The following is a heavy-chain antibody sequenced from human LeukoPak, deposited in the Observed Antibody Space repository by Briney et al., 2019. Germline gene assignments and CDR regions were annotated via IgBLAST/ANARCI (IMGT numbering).Heavy chain of an antibody. CDR1: EFTVSNNY. CDR3: AREIYGYYFDY. Sequence: PGGSLRLSCVGSEFTVSNNYMSWVRQAPGKGLEWVAVIYSGGRIYYADSVKGRLTISRDSSKNTLYLQMNSLRVEDTAVYYCAREIYGYYFDYWGQGTLVTVSS. CDR2: IYSGGRI. D-gene: IGHD2-2*02. J-gene: IGHJ4*02. V-gene: IGHV3-66*02.